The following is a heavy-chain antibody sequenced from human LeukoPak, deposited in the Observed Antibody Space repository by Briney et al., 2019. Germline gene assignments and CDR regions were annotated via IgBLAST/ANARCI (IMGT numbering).Heavy chain of an antibody. J-gene: IGHJ4*02. Sequence: PGGSLRLSCAASAFTFSNYWMHWVRQPPGKGLVWVSRISGDGSRTSYADSVKGRFPISIDNAKNTLYLQMNSLRAQDTTIFYWARVRDGSGCFDYWGQGTLVTVSS. CDR1: AFTFSNYW. CDR3: ARVRDGSGCFDY. CDR2: ISGDGSRT. V-gene: IGHV3-74*01. D-gene: IGHD3-10*01.